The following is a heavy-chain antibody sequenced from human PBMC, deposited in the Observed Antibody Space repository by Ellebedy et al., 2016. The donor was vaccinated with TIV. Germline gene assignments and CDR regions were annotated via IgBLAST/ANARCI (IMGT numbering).Heavy chain of an antibody. Sequence: GESLKISCAGSGFTFGSYGMHWVRQAPGKGLAWVAGMWYDGSHEKYADSVKGRFTISRANSKKTLYLQMSSLRAEDTAVYYCAREYGDYFFDYWGQGTPVTVSS. CDR3: AREYGDYFFDY. CDR1: GFTFGSYG. J-gene: IGHJ4*02. D-gene: IGHD2-21*02. CDR2: MWYDGSHE. V-gene: IGHV3-33*08.